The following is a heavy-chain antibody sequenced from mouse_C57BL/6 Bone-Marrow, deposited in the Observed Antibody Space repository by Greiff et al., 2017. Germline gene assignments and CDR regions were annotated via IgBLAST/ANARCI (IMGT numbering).Heavy chain of an antibody. J-gene: IGHJ1*03. CDR3: ASLYYDYDRYFDV. CDR1: GYSFTGYY. V-gene: IGHV1-42*01. Sequence: EVKLQESGPELVKPGASVKISCKASGYSFTGYYMNWVKQSPEKSLEWIGEINPSTGGTTYNQKFKAKATLTVDKSSSTAYMQLKSLTSEDSAVXYCASLYYDYDRYFDVWGTGTTVTVSS. D-gene: IGHD2-4*01. CDR2: INPSTGGT.